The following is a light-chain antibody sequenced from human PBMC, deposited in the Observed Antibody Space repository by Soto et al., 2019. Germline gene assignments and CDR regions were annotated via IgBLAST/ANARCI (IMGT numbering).Light chain of an antibody. V-gene: IGKV3-15*01. Sequence: EILMTQSQATLSFSPGERATLSCRASQRISSNVAWYQLKPGQAPRLLIYGESTRATGVPARFSGGGSGTEFTLTISSLQAEDFAVYFCQQYKDWPPYTFGQGTKLEIK. CDR3: QQYKDWPPYT. CDR2: GES. CDR1: QRISSN. J-gene: IGKJ2*01.